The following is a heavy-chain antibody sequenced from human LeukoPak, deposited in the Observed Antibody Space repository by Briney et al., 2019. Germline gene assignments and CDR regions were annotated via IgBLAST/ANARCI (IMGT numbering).Heavy chain of an antibody. CDR2: IWNDGSNK. Sequence: GRSLRLSCVASGFTFSTYGMHWVRQAPGKGLEWVAVIWNDGSNKYYADSVKGRFTISRDNSKNTLYLQMNSLRAEDTAVYYCARGLEGFDYWGQGTLVTVSS. V-gene: IGHV3-33*01. J-gene: IGHJ4*02. CDR3: ARGLEGFDY. CDR1: GFTFSTYG.